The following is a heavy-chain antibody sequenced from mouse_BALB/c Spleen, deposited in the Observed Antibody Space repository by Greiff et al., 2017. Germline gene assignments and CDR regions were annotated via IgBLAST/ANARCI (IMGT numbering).Heavy chain of an antibody. CDR1: GFTFSSYT. J-gene: IGHJ2*01. D-gene: IGHD4-1*01. V-gene: IGHV5-6-4*01. CDR2: ISSGGSYT. Sequence: EVKVVESGGGLVKPGGSLKLSCAASGFTFSSYTMSWVRQTPEKRLEWVATISSGGSYTYYPDSVKGRFTISRDNAKNTLYLQMSSLKSEDTAMYYCTRGGTLTGTGYFDYWGQGTTLTVSS. CDR3: TRGGTLTGTGYFDY.